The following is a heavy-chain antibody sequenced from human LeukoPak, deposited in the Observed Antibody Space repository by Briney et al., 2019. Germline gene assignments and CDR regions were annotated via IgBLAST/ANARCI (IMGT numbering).Heavy chain of an antibody. CDR2: ISWNSGSI. CDR3: AKGGYNENDAFDI. J-gene: IGHJ3*02. Sequence: LPGRSLRLSCAASGFTFDDYAMHWVRQAPGKGLEWVSGISWNSGSIGYADSVKGRFTISRDNAKNSLYLQMNSLRAEDMALYYCAKGGYNENDAFDIWGQGTMVTVSS. D-gene: IGHD5-24*01. CDR1: GFTFDDYA. V-gene: IGHV3-9*03.